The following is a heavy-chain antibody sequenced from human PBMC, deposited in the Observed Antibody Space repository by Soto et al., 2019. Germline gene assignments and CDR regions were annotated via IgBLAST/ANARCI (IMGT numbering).Heavy chain of an antibody. J-gene: IGHJ6*02. CDR2: FDPEDAEI. V-gene: IGHV1-24*01. CDR3: AGITMIVVGAYGMDV. CDR1: GYTLTELS. D-gene: IGHD3-22*01. Sequence: ASVKVSCKVSGYTLTELSMHWVRQAPGKGLEWMGGFDPEDAEIIYAQKFRGRVTMTEDTSTDTAYMELSSLRSEDTAVYYCAGITMIVVGAYGMDVWGQGTTVTVSS.